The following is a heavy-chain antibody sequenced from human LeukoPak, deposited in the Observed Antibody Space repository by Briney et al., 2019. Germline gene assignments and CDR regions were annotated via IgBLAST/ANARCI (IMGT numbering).Heavy chain of an antibody. Sequence: GGSLRLSCAASGFTFSSYAMSWVRQAPGKGLEWVSTISGSGGSTYYADSVKGRFTISRDNSKNTLYLQMNSLRAEDTAVYYCAKVRRQQLVFDYWGQGTLVTVSS. V-gene: IGHV3-23*01. D-gene: IGHD6-13*01. J-gene: IGHJ4*02. CDR3: AKVRRQQLVFDY. CDR2: ISGSGGST. CDR1: GFTFSSYA.